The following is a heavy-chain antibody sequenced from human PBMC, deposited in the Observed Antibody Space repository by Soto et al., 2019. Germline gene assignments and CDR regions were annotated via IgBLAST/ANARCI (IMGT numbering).Heavy chain of an antibody. CDR1: GFTSSSYE. CDR2: LSGSGGT. J-gene: IGHJ4*02. Sequence: GGSLRLSCAASGFTSSSYELNWVRQAPGKGLEWVSGLSGSGGTLYADSVKGRFTISRDNSKNTPYLQMNSLRAEDAAIYYCAKEKDYDYVWGSSRYTSDYWGQGTLVTVSS. CDR3: AKEKDYDYVWGSSRYTSDY. D-gene: IGHD3-16*02. V-gene: IGHV3-23*01.